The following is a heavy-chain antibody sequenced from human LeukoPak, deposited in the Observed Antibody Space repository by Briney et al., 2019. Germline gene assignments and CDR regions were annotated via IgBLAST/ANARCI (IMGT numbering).Heavy chain of an antibody. V-gene: IGHV1-69*06. CDR1: GGTFSSYA. Sequence: SVKVSCKASGGTFSSYAISWVRQAPGQGLEWMGGIIPIFGTANYAQKFQGRVTITADKSTSTAYMELSSLRFEDTAVYYCARDEGAKIAFHIWGQGTMVTVSS. CDR3: ARDEGAKIAFHI. J-gene: IGHJ3*02. CDR2: IIPIFGTA. D-gene: IGHD1-26*01.